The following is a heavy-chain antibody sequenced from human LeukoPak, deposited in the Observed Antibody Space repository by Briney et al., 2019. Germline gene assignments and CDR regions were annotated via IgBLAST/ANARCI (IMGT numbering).Heavy chain of an antibody. CDR1: GFTFSTYG. CDR3: AKETTLGEWY. V-gene: IGHV3-21*04. Sequence: GGSPRLSCAGTGFTFSTYGMNWVRQAPGKGLEWVSSISSSSTYIYYAGSVKGRFTISRDNSKNTLYLQMNSLRAEDTAVYYCAKETTLGEWYWGQGTLVTVSS. D-gene: IGHD1-7*01. CDR2: ISSSSTYI. J-gene: IGHJ4*02.